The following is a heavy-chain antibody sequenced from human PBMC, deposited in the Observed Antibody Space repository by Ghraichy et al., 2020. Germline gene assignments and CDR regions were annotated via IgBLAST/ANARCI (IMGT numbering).Heavy chain of an antibody. D-gene: IGHD6-13*01. V-gene: IGHV4-34*01. J-gene: IGHJ3*02. CDR1: GGSFSGYY. CDR3: TRGKGIAI. CDR2: INDGGST. Sequence: GSLSLTCAVFGGSFSGYYWSWIRQPPGKGLEWIGEINDGGSTNYNPSLKSRVTISVDTSKNQFSLSLTCVTAADTAVYYCTRGKGIAIWGQGTMVTVSS.